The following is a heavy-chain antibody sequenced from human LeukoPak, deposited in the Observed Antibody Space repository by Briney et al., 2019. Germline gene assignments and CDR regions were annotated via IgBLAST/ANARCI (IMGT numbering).Heavy chain of an antibody. CDR2: ITSDGSKK. V-gene: IGHV3-30-3*01. J-gene: IGHJ3*02. Sequence: PGGSLRLSCAASGFTFSTYALHWIRQAPGKGLEWVAAITSDGSKKYYADSVKGRFTISWDNSKNTLYLQMNSLRADDTAVYFCARTSLHYFGSGSYSLDVFDIWGQGTMVTVSS. CDR3: ARTSLHYFGSGSYSLDVFDI. CDR1: GFTFSTYA. D-gene: IGHD3-10*01.